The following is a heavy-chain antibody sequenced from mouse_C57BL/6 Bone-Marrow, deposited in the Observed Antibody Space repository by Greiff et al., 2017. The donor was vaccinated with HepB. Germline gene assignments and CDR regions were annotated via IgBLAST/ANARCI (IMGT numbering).Heavy chain of an antibody. V-gene: IGHV14-3*01. CDR3: ARWGTYYGSSHWYFDV. Sequence: VQLKQSVAELVRPGASVKLSCTASGFNIKNTYMHWVKQRPEQGLEWIGRIDPANGNTKYAPKFQGKATITADTSSNTAYLQLCSLTSEDTAIYYCARWGTYYGSSHWYFDVWGTGTTVTVSS. CDR2: IDPANGNT. D-gene: IGHD1-1*01. J-gene: IGHJ1*03. CDR1: GFNIKNTY.